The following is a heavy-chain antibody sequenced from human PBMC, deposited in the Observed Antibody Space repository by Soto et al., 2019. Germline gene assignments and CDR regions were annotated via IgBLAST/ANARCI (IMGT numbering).Heavy chain of an antibody. V-gene: IGHV3-23*01. CDR2: ISADGGGT. CDR1: GFTFSDYA. CDR3: AKRALEWRDCSRPTCYPFDN. Sequence: EVQLLESGGGLVQPGGSLRLSCTASGFTFSDYAMSCDRQAPVEGLQWVSGISADGGGTYYADSVKGRFTISRDNSKDTLYLQMTSLRAEDTALYSGAKRALEWRDCSRPTCYPFDNWGEGTLVTVSS. J-gene: IGHJ4*02. D-gene: IGHD2-2*01.